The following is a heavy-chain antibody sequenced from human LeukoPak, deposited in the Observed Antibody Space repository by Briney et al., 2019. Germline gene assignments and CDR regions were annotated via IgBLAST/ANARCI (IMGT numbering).Heavy chain of an antibody. CDR2: IKQDGSEK. J-gene: IGHJ4*02. Sequence: GGSLRLSCAASGFTFSSYWMSWVRQAPGKGLEWVANIKQDGSEKYYVDSVKGRFTISRDNAKNTMYLQMNSLRAEDTAVYYCAHGSMYQLDYWGQGTLVTVSS. CDR3: AHGSMYQLDY. V-gene: IGHV3-7*03. CDR1: GFTFSSYW. D-gene: IGHD2-2*01.